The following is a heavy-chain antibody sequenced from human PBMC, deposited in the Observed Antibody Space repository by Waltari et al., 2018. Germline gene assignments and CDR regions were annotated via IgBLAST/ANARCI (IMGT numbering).Heavy chain of an antibody. CDR1: GYSISSGSY. CDR2: IYHSGST. J-gene: IGHJ4*02. Sequence: QVQLQESGPGLVKPSETLSLTCTVSGYSISSGSYWGWIRQPPGKGLEWIGSIYHSGSTYYNPSLKSRVTISVDTSKNQFSLKLSSVTAADTAVYYCARVSGATGVVVPTYYFDYWGQGTLVTVSS. CDR3: ARVSGATGVVVPTYYFDY. V-gene: IGHV4-38-2*02. D-gene: IGHD2-2*01.